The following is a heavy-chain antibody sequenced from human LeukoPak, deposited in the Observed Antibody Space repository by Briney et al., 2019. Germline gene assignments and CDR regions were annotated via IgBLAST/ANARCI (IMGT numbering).Heavy chain of an antibody. Sequence: SQTLSLTCTVSGDSISSGNYYWGWIRQPAGKGLEWIGRFFTSGSTNYNPSFKSRVTISVDTSKNQFSLRLNSVTAADSAVHYCARDVARVGFFDSWGQGTLVTVSS. J-gene: IGHJ4*02. CDR2: FFTSGST. V-gene: IGHV4-61*02. D-gene: IGHD1-26*01. CDR1: GDSISSGNYY. CDR3: ARDVARVGFFDS.